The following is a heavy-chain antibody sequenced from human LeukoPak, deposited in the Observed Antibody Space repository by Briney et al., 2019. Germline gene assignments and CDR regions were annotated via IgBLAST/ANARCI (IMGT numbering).Heavy chain of an antibody. CDR2: IWYDGSNK. Sequence: GGSLRLSCAASGFTSSSYGMHWVRQAPGKGLEWVAAIWYDGSNKYYADSVKGRFTISRDNSKNTLYLQMNSLRAEDTAVYYCVRGPYGSGSYTWDQGTLVTVS. CDR1: GFTSSSYG. CDR3: VRGPYGSGSYT. V-gene: IGHV3-33*01. J-gene: IGHJ5*02. D-gene: IGHD3-10*01.